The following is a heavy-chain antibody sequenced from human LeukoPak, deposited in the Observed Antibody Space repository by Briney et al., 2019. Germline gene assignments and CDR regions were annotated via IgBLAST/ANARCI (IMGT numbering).Heavy chain of an antibody. CDR3: ARDTYDILTGYYYFDY. J-gene: IGHJ4*02. D-gene: IGHD3-9*01. CDR1: GGSISSGDYY. Sequence: PSQTLSLTCTVSGGSISSGDYYWSWIRQPPGKGLEWNGYIYYSGSTYYNPSLKSRVTISVDTSKNQFSLKLSSVTAADTAVYYCARDTYDILTGYYYFDYWGQGTLVTVSS. V-gene: IGHV4-30-4*01. CDR2: IYYSGST.